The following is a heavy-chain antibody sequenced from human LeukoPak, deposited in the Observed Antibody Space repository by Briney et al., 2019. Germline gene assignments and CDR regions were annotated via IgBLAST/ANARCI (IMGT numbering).Heavy chain of an antibody. D-gene: IGHD6-6*01. Sequence: GGSLRLSCAASGFTFSDHYMDWVRQAPGKGLEWVARIRKKTNSYTTEYAASVKGRFTISRDDSRNSLYLQMNSLKTEDTAVYYCARVYTRSSRTFDYWGQGTLVTVSS. CDR3: ARVYTRSSRTFDY. V-gene: IGHV3-72*01. J-gene: IGHJ4*02. CDR2: IRKKTNSYTT. CDR1: GFTFSDHY.